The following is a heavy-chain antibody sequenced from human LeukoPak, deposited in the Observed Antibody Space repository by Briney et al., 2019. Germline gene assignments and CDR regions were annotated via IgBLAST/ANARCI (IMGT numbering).Heavy chain of an antibody. Sequence: GGSLGFSCAASGFTFSGFWMSWVGRTPGKGLEWVANIKQDGSEKYYVDSVKGRFTISRDNAKNSLSLQMNGLRVEDTAVYYCARAGSFWHYVYWGQGTLVTVSS. V-gene: IGHV3-7*01. CDR2: IKQDGSEK. CDR3: ARAGSFWHYVY. D-gene: IGHD1-7*01. J-gene: IGHJ4*02. CDR1: GFTFSGFW.